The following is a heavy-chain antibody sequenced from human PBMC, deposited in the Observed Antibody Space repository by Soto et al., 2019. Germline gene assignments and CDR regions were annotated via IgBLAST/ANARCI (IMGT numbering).Heavy chain of an antibody. J-gene: IGHJ4*02. D-gene: IGHD2-21*01. CDR3: AKDPVVRPLIFDY. Sequence: SETLSLTCAVSGYSISSGYYWGWIRQPPGKGLEWIGSIYHSGSTNYNPSLKSRVTISVDTSKNQFSLKLSSVTAADTAVYYCAKDPVVRPLIFDYWGQGTLVTVSS. CDR2: IYHSGST. CDR1: GYSISSGYY. V-gene: IGHV4-38-2*02.